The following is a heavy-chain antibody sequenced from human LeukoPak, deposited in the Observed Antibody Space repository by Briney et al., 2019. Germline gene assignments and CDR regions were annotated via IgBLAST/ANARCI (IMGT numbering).Heavy chain of an antibody. J-gene: IGHJ4*02. Sequence: EASVKVSCKASGGTFSSYAISWVRQAPGQGLEWMGGIIPIFGTANYAQKFQGSVTITADESTSTAYMELSSLRSEDTAVYYCAVLAAAGKSVDWGQGTLVTVSS. CDR3: AVLAAAGKSVD. CDR2: IIPIFGTA. D-gene: IGHD6-13*01. V-gene: IGHV1-69*13. CDR1: GGTFSSYA.